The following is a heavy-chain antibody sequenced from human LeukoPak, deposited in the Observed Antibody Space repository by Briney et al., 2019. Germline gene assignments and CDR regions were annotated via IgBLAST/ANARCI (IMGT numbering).Heavy chain of an antibody. Sequence: ASVKASCTASGYTFSEYNFSWVRQVPGQGFEWLGWISGYNGHTRYAQKMQGRVTMTRDKSTSTVYMDLRSLKSDDTAIYYCARQNDYGDYGGAFDIWGQGTMVTVSS. CDR2: ISGYNGHT. V-gene: IGHV1-18*01. CDR1: GYTFSEYN. J-gene: IGHJ3*02. CDR3: ARQNDYGDYGGAFDI. D-gene: IGHD4-17*01.